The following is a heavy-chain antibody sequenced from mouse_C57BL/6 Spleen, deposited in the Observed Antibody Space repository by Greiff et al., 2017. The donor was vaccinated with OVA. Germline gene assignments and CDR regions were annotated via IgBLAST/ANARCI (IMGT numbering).Heavy chain of an antibody. D-gene: IGHD1-1*01. J-gene: IGHJ3*01. CDR3: ARGLDGSRFAD. V-gene: IGHV1-26*01. Sequence: VQLQQSGPELVKPGASVKISCKASGYTFTDYYMNWVKQSHGKSLEWIGDINPNNGGTSYNQKFKGKATLTVDKSSSTAYMELRSLTSEDSAVYYCARGLDGSRFADWGQGTRVTVSA. CDR1: GYTFTDYY. CDR2: INPNNGGT.